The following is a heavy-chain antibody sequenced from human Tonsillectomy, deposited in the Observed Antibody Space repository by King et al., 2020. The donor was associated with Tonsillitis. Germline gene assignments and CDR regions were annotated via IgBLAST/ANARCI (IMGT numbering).Heavy chain of an antibody. V-gene: IGHV4-39*01. J-gene: IGHJ4*02. CDR3: VRHEYDYLWGNYRHFDY. D-gene: IGHD3-16*02. CDR1: GASISSTSYY. CDR2: IYYRGST. Sequence: LQLQESGPGLVKPSETLSLTCTVSGASISSTSYYWGWIRQPPGKGLEWIGSIYYRGSTYYNPSLKSRVTISVDTSKNQFSLKLSSVTAADTAVYYCVRHEYDYLWGNYRHFDYWGQGTLVTVSS.